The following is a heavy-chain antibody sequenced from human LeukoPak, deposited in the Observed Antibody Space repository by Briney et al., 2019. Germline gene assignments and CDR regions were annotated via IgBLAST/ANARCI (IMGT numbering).Heavy chain of an antibody. J-gene: IGHJ4*02. Sequence: GGSLRLSCAASGFTFSSYSMNWVRQAPGKGLEWVSSISSSSSYIYYADSVKGRFTISRDNAKNSLYLQMNSLRAEDTAVYYCARDAGIAAADTITHFDYWGQGTPVTVSS. V-gene: IGHV3-21*01. CDR2: ISSSSSYI. CDR3: ARDAGIAAADTITHFDY. CDR1: GFTFSSYS. D-gene: IGHD6-13*01.